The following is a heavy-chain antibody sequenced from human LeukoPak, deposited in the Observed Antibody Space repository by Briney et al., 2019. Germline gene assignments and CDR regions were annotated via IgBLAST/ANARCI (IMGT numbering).Heavy chain of an antibody. CDR1: GFTFSSYT. D-gene: IGHD3-10*01. Sequence: GGSLRLSCGASGFTFSSYTMSWVRQAPGKGLEWVSAISGSGGSTYYADSVKGRFTITRDNSKNTLYQQMNSLRAEDTAVYYCARDPGPYYFDYWGQGTLVTVSS. CDR3: ARDPGPYYFDY. CDR2: ISGSGGST. J-gene: IGHJ4*02. V-gene: IGHV3-23*01.